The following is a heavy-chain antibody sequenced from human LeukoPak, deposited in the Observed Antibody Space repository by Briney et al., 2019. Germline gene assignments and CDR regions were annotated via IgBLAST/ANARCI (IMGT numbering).Heavy chain of an antibody. J-gene: IGHJ4*02. CDR3: AKASVWTMVRVVSYFDE. V-gene: IGHV3-23*01. D-gene: IGHD3-10*01. Sequence: GGSLRLSCAASGCTFSSYAMSWFRQAPGKGLEWVSAISGSGGSTYYADSVKGRFTISRDNSKNTLYLQMNSLRAEDTAVYYCAKASVWTMVRVVSYFDEWGQGIQVTVSS. CDR2: ISGSGGST. CDR1: GCTFSSYA.